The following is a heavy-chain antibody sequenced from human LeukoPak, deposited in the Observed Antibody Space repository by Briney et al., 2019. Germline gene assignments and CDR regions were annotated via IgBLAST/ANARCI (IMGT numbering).Heavy chain of an antibody. D-gene: IGHD6-19*01. J-gene: IGHJ4*02. CDR2: IYASGGN. V-gene: IGHV4-4*07. CDR3: ARMVPAGTHNY. CDR1: GGSVNSYY. Sequence: SETLTLTCTVSGGSVNSYYWSWIRQPAGKGLEWIGHIYASGGNDYNPSLKSRVAMSLDMAKNQFSLRLASVTAADTAVYFCARMVPAGTHNYWGQGLLVTVSS.